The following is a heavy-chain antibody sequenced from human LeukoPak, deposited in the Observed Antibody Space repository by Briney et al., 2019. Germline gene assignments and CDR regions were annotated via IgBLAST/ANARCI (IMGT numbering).Heavy chain of an antibody. V-gene: IGHV1-2*02. Sequence: ASVKISCKASGYTFTGYYMHWVRQAPGQGLEWMGWINPNSGGTNYAQKFQGRVTMTRDTSISTAYMELGRLRSDDTAVYYCARMYSSSWYESWYFDLWGRGTLVTVSS. CDR3: ARMYSSSWYESWYFDL. CDR1: GYTFTGYY. CDR2: INPNSGGT. D-gene: IGHD6-13*01. J-gene: IGHJ2*01.